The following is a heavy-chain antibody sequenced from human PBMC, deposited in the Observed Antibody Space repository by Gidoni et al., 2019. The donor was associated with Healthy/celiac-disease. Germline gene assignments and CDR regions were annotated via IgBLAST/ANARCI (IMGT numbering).Heavy chain of an antibody. D-gene: IGHD3-10*01. V-gene: IGHV3-30*01. J-gene: IGHJ4*02. CDR1: GFTFSSYA. CDR2: ISYDGSTK. CDR3: ARSPRYYLTDY. Sequence: QVQLVESGGGVVQPGRSLRLSCEASGFTFSSYAMHWVRQAPGKGLEWVAVISYDGSTKYYADSVKGRFTISRDNSKNTLYLQMNSLRAEDTAVYYCARSPRYYLTDYWGQGTLVTVSS.